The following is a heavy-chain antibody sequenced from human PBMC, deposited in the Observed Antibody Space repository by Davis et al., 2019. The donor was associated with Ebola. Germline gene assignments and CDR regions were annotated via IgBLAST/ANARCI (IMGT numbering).Heavy chain of an antibody. D-gene: IGHD2-2*01. Sequence: HSQTLSLTCAISGDSVSSNSAAWNWIRQSPSRGLEWLGRTYYRSKWYNDYAVSVKSRITINPDTSKNQFSLQLNSVTPEDTAVYYCARDRYQLLMGNDAFDIWGQGTMVTVSS. J-gene: IGHJ3*02. CDR3: ARDRYQLLMGNDAFDI. CDR1: GDSVSSNSAA. V-gene: IGHV6-1*01. CDR2: TYYRSKWYN.